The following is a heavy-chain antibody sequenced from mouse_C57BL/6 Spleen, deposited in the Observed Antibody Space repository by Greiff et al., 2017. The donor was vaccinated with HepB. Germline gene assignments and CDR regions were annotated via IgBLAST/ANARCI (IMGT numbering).Heavy chain of an antibody. CDR3: ARNGGTTGIDY. J-gene: IGHJ2*01. V-gene: IGHV1-55*01. CDR1: GYTFTSYW. CDR2: IYPGSGST. Sequence: VQLQQSGAELVKPGASVKMSCKASGYTFTSYWITWVKQRPGQGLEWIGDIYPGSGSTNYNEKFKSKATLTVDTSSSTAYMQLSSLTSEDSAVYYCARNGGTTGIDYWGQGTTLTVSS. D-gene: IGHD1-1*01.